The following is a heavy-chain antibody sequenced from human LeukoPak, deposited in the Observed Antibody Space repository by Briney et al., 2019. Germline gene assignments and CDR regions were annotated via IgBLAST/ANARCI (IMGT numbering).Heavy chain of an antibody. D-gene: IGHD3-22*01. V-gene: IGHV3-21*01. Sequence: GGSLRLSCAISGFTFTAHSMNWVRQAPGKGLEWVSFISSDSTYKYYGDSVKGRFTISRDNANVYLQMNSLRAEDTATNHCAREYDSKGRFDNWGQGTLVTVSS. CDR2: ISSDSTYK. J-gene: IGHJ4*02. CDR3: AREYDSKGRFDN. CDR1: GFTFTAHS.